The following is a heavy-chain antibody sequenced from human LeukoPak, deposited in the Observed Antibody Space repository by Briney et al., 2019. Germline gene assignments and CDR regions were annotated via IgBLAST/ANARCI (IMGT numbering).Heavy chain of an antibody. CDR2: ISHDGSLK. V-gene: IGHV3-30*18. Sequence: GGSLRLSCAASGFTFSSYGMHWVRQAPGKGLEWVAVISHDGSLKSYADSVRGRFTISRDTSKNKLYLQMNSLRAEDTAVYFCAKVRGGYYYDYWGRGTLVTVSP. J-gene: IGHJ4*02. D-gene: IGHD3-22*01. CDR3: AKVRGGYYYDY. CDR1: GFTFSSYG.